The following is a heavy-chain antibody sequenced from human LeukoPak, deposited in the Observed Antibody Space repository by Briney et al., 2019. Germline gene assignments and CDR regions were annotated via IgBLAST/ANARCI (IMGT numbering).Heavy chain of an antibody. CDR1: GFAFSDAW. V-gene: IGHV3-15*01. J-gene: IGHJ4*02. D-gene: IGHD3-22*01. CDR3: SGYWSY. CDR2: IKSKTYGGTT. Sequence: GGSLRLSCAASGFAFSDAWMTWVRQTPGKGLEWVGRIKSKTYGGTTDYAAPVKGRFTISRDDSKNTLHLQMNGLKAEDTAVYYCSGYWSYWGQGTLVTVSS.